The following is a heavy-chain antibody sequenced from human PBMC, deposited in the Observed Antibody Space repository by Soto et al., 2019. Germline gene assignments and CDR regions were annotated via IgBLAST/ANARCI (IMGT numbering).Heavy chain of an antibody. Sequence: EVQLVESGGGSVQPGGSLRLSCAASGFTFSRYWMHWVRQAPGKGLVWFSRDNSDESSTNYADSVKCRFTISRDNADNTVYRQMNSLRAEDTAVYYCARGVWSYGTYFDYCGQGILVTVSS. CDR2: DNSDESST. V-gene: IGHV3-74*01. CDR1: GFTFSRYW. CDR3: ARGVWSYGTYFDY. D-gene: IGHD3-10*01. J-gene: IGHJ4*02.